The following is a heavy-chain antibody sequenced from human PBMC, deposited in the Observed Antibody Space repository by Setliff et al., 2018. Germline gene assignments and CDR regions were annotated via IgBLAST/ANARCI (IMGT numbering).Heavy chain of an antibody. CDR3: ARGNSRSSVWYVVPHFDY. J-gene: IGHJ4*02. CDR1: GGSFSDYY. CDR2: INQSGST. D-gene: IGHD6-19*01. Sequence: TLSLTCAVYGGSFSDYYWSWIRQPPWKGLEWIGEINQSGSTNYNPSLKSRVTISVDTSKNQFSLRLKSVTAADTAVYYCARGNSRSSVWYVVPHFDYWGQGTLVTVSS. V-gene: IGHV4-34*01.